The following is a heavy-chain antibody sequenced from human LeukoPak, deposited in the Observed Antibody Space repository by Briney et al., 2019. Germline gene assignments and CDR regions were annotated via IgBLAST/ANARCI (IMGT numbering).Heavy chain of an antibody. V-gene: IGHV3-23*01. D-gene: IGHD3-22*01. J-gene: IGHJ4*02. Sequence: PGGSLRLSCAASGFTVSSDYMSWVRQAPGKGLEWVSAISGSGGSTYYADSVKGRFTISRDNSKNTLYLQMNSLRAEDTAVYYCAKDGYYYDSSGYHFFDYWGQGTLVTVSS. CDR3: AKDGYYYDSSGYHFFDY. CDR2: ISGSGGST. CDR1: GFTVSSDY.